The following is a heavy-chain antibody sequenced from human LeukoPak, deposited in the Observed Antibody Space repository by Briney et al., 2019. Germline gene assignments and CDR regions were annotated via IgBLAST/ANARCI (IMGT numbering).Heavy chain of an antibody. Sequence: QPGGSLRLSCAASGFTFSGYAMSWVRQPPGKGLEWVSTITGSGGTTYYADSVKGRFTISRDKSKNTLYLQMNSLRVEDTAVYYCAKGRGYCSGGSCYSGFDYWGQGTLVTVSS. CDR3: AKGRGYCSGGSCYSGFDY. V-gene: IGHV3-23*01. D-gene: IGHD2-15*01. CDR2: ITGSGGTT. J-gene: IGHJ4*02. CDR1: GFTFSGYA.